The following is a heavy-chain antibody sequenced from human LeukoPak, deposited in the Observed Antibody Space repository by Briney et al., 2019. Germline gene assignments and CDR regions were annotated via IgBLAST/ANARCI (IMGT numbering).Heavy chain of an antibody. V-gene: IGHV1-2*02. D-gene: IGHD4-17*01. CDR2: INPNSGGT. CDR1: GYTFTGYY. CDR3: ARGTTVTAGLTQYYYYYGMDV. J-gene: IGHJ6*02. Sequence: ASVKVSFKASGYTFTGYYMHWVRQAPGQGLEWMGWINPNSGGTNYAQKFQGRVTMTRDTSISTAYMELSRLRSDDTAVYYCARGTTVTAGLTQYYYYYGMDVWGQGTTVTVSS.